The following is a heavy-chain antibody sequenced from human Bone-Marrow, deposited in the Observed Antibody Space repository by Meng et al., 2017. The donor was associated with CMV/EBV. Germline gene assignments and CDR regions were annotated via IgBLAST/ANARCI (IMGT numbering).Heavy chain of an antibody. D-gene: IGHD2-15*01. Sequence: GESLKISCAACGFTFSSYDMHWVRQATGKGLEWVSAIGTAGDTYYPGSVKGRFTISRENAKNSLYLQMNSLRAGDTAVYYCARGAGGGAFDIWGQGTMVTVSS. CDR3: ARGAGGGAFDI. J-gene: IGHJ3*02. CDR1: GFTFSSYD. V-gene: IGHV3-13*01. CDR2: IGTAGDT.